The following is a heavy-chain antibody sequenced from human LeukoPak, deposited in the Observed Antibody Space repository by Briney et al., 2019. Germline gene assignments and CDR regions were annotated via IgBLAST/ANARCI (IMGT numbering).Heavy chain of an antibody. CDR3: ARDQLYQLLYSWTHYDAFDI. J-gene: IGHJ3*02. Sequence: PGRSLRLSCAASGFTFSSYGMHWDRQAPGKGLEGVAVIWYDGTNKYYADSVKGRITISRDNSKNTVYLQMNSLRAEDTAVYYCARDQLYQLLYSWTHYDAFDIWGQGTMVTVSS. D-gene: IGHD2-2*02. CDR2: IWYDGTNK. V-gene: IGHV3-33*01. CDR1: GFTFSSYG.